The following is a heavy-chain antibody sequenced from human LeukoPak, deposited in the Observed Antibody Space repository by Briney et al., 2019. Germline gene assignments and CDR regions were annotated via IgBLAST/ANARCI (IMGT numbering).Heavy chain of an antibody. CDR1: GGTFSSYA. CDR2: IIPIFGTA. J-gene: IGHJ6*03. D-gene: IGHD2-2*01. CDR3: ARDRNVVVPAYYMDV. V-gene: IGHV1-69*13. Sequence: GASVKVSCKASGGTFSSYAISWVRQAPGQGLEWMGGIIPIFGTANYAQKFQGRVTITADESTSTAYMELSSLRSEDTAVYYCARDRNVVVPAYYMDVWGKGTTVTISS.